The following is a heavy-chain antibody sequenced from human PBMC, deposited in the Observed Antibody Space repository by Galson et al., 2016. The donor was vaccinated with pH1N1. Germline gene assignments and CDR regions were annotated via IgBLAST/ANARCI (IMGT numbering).Heavy chain of an antibody. J-gene: IGHJ5*01. Sequence: QSGAEVKKPGESLKISCKGSGYSFTSYWIVWVRQMPGKGLEYMGTIYPDDSDTRYHPAFQGQVIISGDRSINAVYLQWSSLKASDSGIYYCARRTISARPGWFDSWGQGTLVTVSS. CDR3: ARRTISARPGWFDS. CDR2: IYPDDSDT. V-gene: IGHV5-51*01. CDR1: GYSFTSYW. D-gene: IGHD6-6*01.